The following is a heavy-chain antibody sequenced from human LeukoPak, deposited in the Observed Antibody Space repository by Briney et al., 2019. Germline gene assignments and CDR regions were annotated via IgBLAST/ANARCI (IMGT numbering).Heavy chain of an antibody. CDR1: GCSISSYY. Sequence: SETLSLTCTVSGCSISSYYWSWIRQPAGKGLEWVGRIHDSGSTDYNTSLKNRVTMSVDTSKNQFSVRLTSVSAADTAVYYCARVGGLYSATPYFEYWGQGALVSVSS. CDR3: ARVGGLYSATPYFEY. V-gene: IGHV4-4*07. D-gene: IGHD3-16*01. J-gene: IGHJ4*02. CDR2: IHDSGST.